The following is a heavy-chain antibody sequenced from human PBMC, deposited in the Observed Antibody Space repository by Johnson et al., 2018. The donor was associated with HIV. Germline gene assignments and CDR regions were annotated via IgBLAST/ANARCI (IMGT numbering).Heavy chain of an antibody. CDR3: ARDGGRGDFDI. CDR2: ISYDGSNK. V-gene: IGHV3-30*04. Sequence: QVQLVESGGGVVQPGRSLRLSCAASGFTFSSYAMHWVRQAPGKGLECVAVISYDGSNKYYADSVKGRFTISRDNSKNTLYLQMNSLRAEDTAVYYCARDGGRGDFDIWGQGTRVSVSS. J-gene: IGHJ3*02. CDR1: GFTFSSYA. D-gene: IGHD3-16*01.